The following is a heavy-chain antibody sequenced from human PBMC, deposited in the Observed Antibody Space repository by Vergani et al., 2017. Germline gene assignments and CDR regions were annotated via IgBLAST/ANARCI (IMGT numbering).Heavy chain of an antibody. CDR3: TTDRVLLWFGEGNY. CDR2: IKSKTDGGTT. J-gene: IGHJ4*02. Sequence: EVQLVESGGGLVKPGGSLRLSCAASGFTFSNAWMSWVRQAPGKGLEWVGRIKSKTDGGTTDYAAPVKGRFTISRDDSKNTLYLQLNSLKTEDTAVYYCTTDRVLLWFGEGNYWGQGTLVTVSS. D-gene: IGHD3-10*01. V-gene: IGHV3-15*01. CDR1: GFTFSNAW.